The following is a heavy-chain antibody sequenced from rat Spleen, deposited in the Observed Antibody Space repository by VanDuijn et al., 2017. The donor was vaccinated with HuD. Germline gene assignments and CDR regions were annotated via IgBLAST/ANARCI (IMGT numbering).Heavy chain of an antibody. CDR1: GFTFSANY. V-gene: IGHV5-20*01. D-gene: IGHD1-4*01. CDR2: IRYDGGST. Sequence: EVQLVESDGGLVQPGRSLKLSCAASGFTFSANYMAWVRQAPTKGLEWVASIRYDGGSTYYRDSVKGRLTISRDNAKSSLYLQMDSLRSEDTATYYCFNPGIYDMAAWGQGTSVTVSS. J-gene: IGHJ4*01. CDR3: FNPGIYDMAA.